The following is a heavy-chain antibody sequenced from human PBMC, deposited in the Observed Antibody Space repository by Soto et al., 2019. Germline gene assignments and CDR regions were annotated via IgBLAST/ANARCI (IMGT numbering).Heavy chain of an antibody. J-gene: IGHJ5*02. V-gene: IGHV3-21*01. D-gene: IGHD6-13*01. CDR1: GFTFRSFT. CDR3: TRDASRDSSARGWFDP. Sequence: GALRLSCAASGFTFRSFTMNWVRQAPGKGLEWVSTISSNSAYIYYTDALRGRFTISRDNAKNSLHLQMNSLRAEDTAVYYCTRDASRDSSARGWFDPWGQGTLVTVSS. CDR2: ISSNSAYI.